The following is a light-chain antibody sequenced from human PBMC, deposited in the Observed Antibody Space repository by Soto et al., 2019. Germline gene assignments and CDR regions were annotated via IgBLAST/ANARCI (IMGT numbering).Light chain of an antibody. CDR2: KAS. CDR1: QTISSW. J-gene: IGKJ1*01. CDR3: QHYNSYSEE. Sequence: DIQMTQSPSTLSVSVGDRVTITCRASQTISSWLAWYQQKPGKAPKLLIYKASTLKSGVPSRFSGSGSGTEFTLTISSLQPDDFATYYCQHYNSYSEEFGQGTKV. V-gene: IGKV1-5*03.